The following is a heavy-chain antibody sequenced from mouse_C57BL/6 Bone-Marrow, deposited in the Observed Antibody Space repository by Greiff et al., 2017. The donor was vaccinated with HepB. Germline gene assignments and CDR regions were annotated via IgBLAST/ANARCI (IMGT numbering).Heavy chain of an antibody. V-gene: IGHV1-54*01. CDR2: INPGSGGT. Sequence: QVQLQQSGAELVRPGTSVKVSCKASGYAFTNYLIEWVKQRPGQGLEWIGVINPGSGGTNYNEKFKGKATRTADKSSSTAYMQLSSLTSEDSAVYVCARSPLGFDVWGTGTTVTVSS. CDR3: ARSPLGFDV. J-gene: IGHJ1*03. CDR1: GYAFTNYL.